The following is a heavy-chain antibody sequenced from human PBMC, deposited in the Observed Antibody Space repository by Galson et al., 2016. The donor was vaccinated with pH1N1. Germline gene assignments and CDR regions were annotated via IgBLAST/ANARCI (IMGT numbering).Heavy chain of an antibody. CDR2: IYHSGST. V-gene: IGHV4-4*02. Sequence: LSLTCGVSGGSITSNNWWSWVRQPPGKGLEWIGEIYHSGSTNYNPSLKSRVTISVDTSKNQFSLKLSSVTAADTAVYYCARSAAMNVDYWGQGTLVTVSS. D-gene: IGHD6-25*01. CDR1: GGSITSNNW. J-gene: IGHJ4*02. CDR3: ARSAAMNVDY.